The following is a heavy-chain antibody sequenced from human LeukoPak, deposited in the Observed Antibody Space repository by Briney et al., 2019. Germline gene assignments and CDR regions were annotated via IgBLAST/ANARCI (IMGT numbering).Heavy chain of an antibody. D-gene: IGHD6-19*01. CDR1: GFTFSTYG. J-gene: IGHJ4*02. CDR2: IRYGGSNE. Sequence: GGSLRLSCAASGFTFSTYGMHWVRQAPGKGLEWVALIRYGGSNEYYVDSVKGRFTISRDNSKNTLYLQMNSLGAEDTAVYYCAKDRTLYSSGWSFDYWGQGTLVTVSS. CDR3: AKDRTLYSSGWSFDY. V-gene: IGHV3-30*02.